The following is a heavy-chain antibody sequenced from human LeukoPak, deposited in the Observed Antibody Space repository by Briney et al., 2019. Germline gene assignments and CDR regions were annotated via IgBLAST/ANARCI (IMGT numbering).Heavy chain of an antibody. CDR2: IRNKANRYTT. J-gene: IGHJ4*02. V-gene: IGHV3-72*01. CDR1: GFTFSSYA. CDR3: ARSPLGIAPFDY. D-gene: IGHD7-27*01. Sequence: GGSLRLSCAASGFTFSSYAMSWVRQAPGKGLEWVARIRNKANRYTTEYAASVKGRFTISRDDSENSLYLQMDSLKTEDTAVYYCARSPLGIAPFDYWGQGTLVTVSS.